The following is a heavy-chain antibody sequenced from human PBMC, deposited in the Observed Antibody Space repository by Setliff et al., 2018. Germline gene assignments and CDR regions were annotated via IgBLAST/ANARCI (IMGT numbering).Heavy chain of an antibody. CDR2: MSPDSDRK. CDR3: ARGVGAVGDY. V-gene: IGHV1-8*01. J-gene: IGHJ4*02. CDR1: GYIFTNHD. Sequence: ASVKVSCKASGYIFTNHDINWVRQAPGQGLEWMGWMSPDSDRKASAQRFQGRVTMTRNNSISTFYMELSSLRSDDTAVYYCARGVGAVGDYWGQGTLVTVSS. D-gene: IGHD1-26*01.